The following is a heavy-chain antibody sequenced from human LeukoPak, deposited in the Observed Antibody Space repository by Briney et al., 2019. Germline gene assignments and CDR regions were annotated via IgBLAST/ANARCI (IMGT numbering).Heavy chain of an antibody. J-gene: IGHJ4*02. CDR2: INHSGST. V-gene: IGHV4-34*01. CDR1: GGSFSGYY. D-gene: IGHD3-10*01. Sequence: SETLSLTCAVYGGSFSGYYWSWIRQPPGKGLEWIGEINHSGSTNYNPSLKSRVTISVDTSKNQFSLKLSSVTAADTAVYYCARDMVRGVIEYWGQGTLVTVSS. CDR3: ARDMVRGVIEY.